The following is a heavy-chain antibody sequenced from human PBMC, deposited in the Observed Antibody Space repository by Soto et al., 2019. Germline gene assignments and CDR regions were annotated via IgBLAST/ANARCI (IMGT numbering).Heavy chain of an antibody. CDR2: IYYSGST. J-gene: IGHJ6*02. CDR3: ARDLPDYGGNPSYYYYGMDV. D-gene: IGHD4-17*01. Sequence: SETLSLTCTVSGGSISSYYWSWIRQPPGKGLEWIGYIYYSGSTNYNPSLKSRVTISVDTSKNQFSLKLSSVTAADTAVYYCARDLPDYGGNPSYYYYGMDVWGQGTTVTVS. CDR1: GGSISSYY. V-gene: IGHV4-59*01.